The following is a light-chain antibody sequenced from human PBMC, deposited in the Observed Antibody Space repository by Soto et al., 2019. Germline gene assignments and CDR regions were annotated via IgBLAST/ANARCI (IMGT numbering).Light chain of an antibody. Sequence: ALTQPASVSGSPGQSITISCTGTSSDVGGYNYVSWYQQHPGKAPKLMIYDVSNRPSGVSNRFSGSKSGNTASLTISGLQAEDDADYYCSSYTSSSTLTFYVFGTGTKVTVL. CDR1: SSDVGGYNY. CDR3: SSYTSSSTLTFYV. J-gene: IGLJ1*01. CDR2: DVS. V-gene: IGLV2-14*01.